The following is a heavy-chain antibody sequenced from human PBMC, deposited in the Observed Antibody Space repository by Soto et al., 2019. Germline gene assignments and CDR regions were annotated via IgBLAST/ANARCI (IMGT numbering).Heavy chain of an antibody. Sequence: GGSLRLSCAASGFTLSSYAMSWVRQAPGKGLEWVSAISGSGGSTYYADSVKGRFTISRDNSKNTLYLQMNSLRAEDTAVYYCAKDSLVVAAIFSGPYDYWGQGTLVTVSS. CDR2: ISGSGGST. CDR1: GFTLSSYA. V-gene: IGHV3-23*01. D-gene: IGHD2-15*01. CDR3: AKDSLVVAAIFSGPYDY. J-gene: IGHJ4*02.